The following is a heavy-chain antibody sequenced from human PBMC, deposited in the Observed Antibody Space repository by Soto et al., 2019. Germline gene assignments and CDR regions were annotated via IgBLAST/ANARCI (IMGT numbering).Heavy chain of an antibody. Sequence: PSETLSLTCTVSGGSVSSGSYYWSWIRQPPGKGLEWIGYIYYSGSTNYNPSLKSRVTISVDTSKNQFSLKLSSVTAADTAVYYCPRESRELFDYWGQGTLVTVSS. CDR1: GGSVSSGSYY. CDR2: IYYSGST. V-gene: IGHV4-61*01. CDR3: PRESRELFDY. D-gene: IGHD1-7*01. J-gene: IGHJ4*02.